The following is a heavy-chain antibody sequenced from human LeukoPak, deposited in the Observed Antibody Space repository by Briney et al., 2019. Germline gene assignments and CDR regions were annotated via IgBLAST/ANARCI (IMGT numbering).Heavy chain of an antibody. D-gene: IGHD3-16*01. CDR1: GFTFDDYA. J-gene: IGHJ3*01. Sequence: PGGSLRLSCAASGFTFDDYAMHWVRQAPGKGLEWVSGITWNSGNIVYADSVKGRFTISRDNAKNSPYLQMSSLRAEDMALYYCAKSYTSMASWGAFDFWGQGTMVIVSS. CDR2: ITWNSGNI. V-gene: IGHV3-9*03. CDR3: AKSYTSMASWGAFDF.